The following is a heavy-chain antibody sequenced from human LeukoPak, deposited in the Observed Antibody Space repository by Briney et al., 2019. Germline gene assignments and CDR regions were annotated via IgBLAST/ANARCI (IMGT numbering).Heavy chain of an antibody. J-gene: IGHJ4*02. CDR2: ISSGSHYM. Sequence: GGSLRLSCAASGFTFSSHAMNWVRQAPGKGLEWVSSISSGSHYMYYTDSVEGRFTISRDNAKNSLYLQMGSLRVEDTAVYYCARDGFSGYNNLGFDYWGQGTLVTVSS. CDR1: GFTFSSHA. D-gene: IGHD5-12*01. V-gene: IGHV3-21*01. CDR3: ARDGFSGYNNLGFDY.